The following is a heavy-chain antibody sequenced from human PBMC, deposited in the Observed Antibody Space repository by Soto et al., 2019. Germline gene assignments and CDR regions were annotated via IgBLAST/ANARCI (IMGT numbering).Heavy chain of an antibody. Sequence: QVQLQESGPGLVKPSQTLSLTCTVSGGSISSGGYYWSWIRQHPGKGLEWIGYIYYSGSTYYNPSITIRVTISVDTSKNQFSLKLSSVTAADTAVYYCARTSYDSSGTAADPWGQGTLVTVSS. D-gene: IGHD3-22*01. V-gene: IGHV4-31*03. J-gene: IGHJ5*02. CDR1: GGSISSGGYY. CDR3: ARTSYDSSGTAADP. CDR2: IYYSGST.